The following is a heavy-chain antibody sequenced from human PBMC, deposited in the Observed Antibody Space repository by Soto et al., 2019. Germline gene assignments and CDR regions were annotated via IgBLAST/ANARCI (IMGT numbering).Heavy chain of an antibody. CDR3: AGGDDYNYYHYWYFDF. CDR2: IYHSGST. CDR1: GGSISSGGHS. J-gene: IGHJ2*01. V-gene: IGHV4-30-2*01. D-gene: IGHD4-4*01. Sequence: QVHLQESGSGLVRPSQTLSLTCAVSGGSISSGGHSWSWIRQPPGKGLEFIGYIYHSGSTYYNPSLRSRVTISMDRSKTQFSLNLISVTAADTAVYYCAGGDDYNYYHYWYFDFWGRGTLVTVSS.